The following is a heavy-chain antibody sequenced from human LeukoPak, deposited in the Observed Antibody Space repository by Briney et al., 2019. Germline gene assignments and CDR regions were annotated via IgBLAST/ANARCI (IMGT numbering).Heavy chain of an antibody. CDR1: GGSFSGYY. CDR2: INHSGST. CDR3: ARGPRITIFGVVRPPPFDP. D-gene: IGHD3-3*01. J-gene: IGHJ5*02. V-gene: IGHV4-34*01. Sequence: PSETLSLTCAVYGGSFSGYYWSLIRRPPGKGLEWIGEINHSGSTNYNPSLKSRVTISVDTSKNQFSLKLSSVTAADTAVYYCARGPRITIFGVVRPPPFDPWGQGTLVTVSS.